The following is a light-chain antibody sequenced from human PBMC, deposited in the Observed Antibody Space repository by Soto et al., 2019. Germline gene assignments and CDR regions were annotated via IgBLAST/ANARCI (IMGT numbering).Light chain of an antibody. CDR2: AAS. V-gene: IGKV1-39*01. CDR3: QKNFSSPSIT. Sequence: DIQMTQSPSTLSASVGDRVTITCRASQILNNRLSWYQQKPGKAPNLLIYAASNLKTGVPFRFSGSGSGTEFTLTISSLQPEDFATYYCQKNFSSPSITFGQGTRLEIK. J-gene: IGKJ5*01. CDR1: QILNNR.